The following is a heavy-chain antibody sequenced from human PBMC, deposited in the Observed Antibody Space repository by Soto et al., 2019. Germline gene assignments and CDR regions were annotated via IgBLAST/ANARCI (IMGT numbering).Heavy chain of an antibody. D-gene: IGHD3-9*01. Sequence: SVKVSCKASGFPFTSSAVQWVRQALGQRVEWIGWIVVGSGNTNYAQKFQERVTITRDMSTSTAYMELSTLRSEDTAVYYCEADSHHRYDILTGLRGTYGMDVWGQGTTVTVSS. J-gene: IGHJ6*02. CDR2: IVVGSGNT. CDR1: GFPFTSSA. V-gene: IGHV1-58*01. CDR3: EADSHHRYDILTGLRGTYGMDV.